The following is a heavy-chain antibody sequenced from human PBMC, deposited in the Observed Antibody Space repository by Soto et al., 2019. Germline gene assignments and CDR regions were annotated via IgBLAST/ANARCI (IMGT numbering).Heavy chain of an antibody. V-gene: IGHV3-33*01. CDR3: AXXXXXXXXXXXXXXXXFDY. Sequence: QVQLVESGGGVVQPGRSLRLSCAASGFTXSSYGMHWVRQAPGXGLEWVAVIWYDGSNKYYADSVKGRFTISRDNSKNTLYLQMNSLRAEDTAVYYCAXXXXXXXXXXXXXXXXFDYWGQGTLVTVSS. CDR1: GFTXSSYG. J-gene: IGHJ4*02. CDR2: IWYDGSNK.